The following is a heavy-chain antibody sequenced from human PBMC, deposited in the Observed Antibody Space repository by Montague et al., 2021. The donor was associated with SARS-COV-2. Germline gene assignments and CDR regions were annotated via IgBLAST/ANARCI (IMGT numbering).Heavy chain of an antibody. Sequence: SETLSLTCAVYGGSFSGYYWSWIRQPPGKGLEWIGEINHSGSTNYNPSLKSRVTISVDTSKNQFSLNLNSVTAADTAVYYCARLEVAPSGGWQGFDHWGQGILVTVSS. CDR1: GGSFSGYY. V-gene: IGHV4-34*01. CDR3: ARLEVAPSGGWQGFDH. D-gene: IGHD6-19*01. CDR2: INHSGST. J-gene: IGHJ5*02.